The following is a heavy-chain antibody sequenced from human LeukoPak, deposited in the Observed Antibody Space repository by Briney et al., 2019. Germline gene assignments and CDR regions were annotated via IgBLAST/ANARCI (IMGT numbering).Heavy chain of an antibody. CDR1: PFTYSDYI. Sequence: GGSLRLSCASSPFTYSDYIMHGVRQAPGKGLEWISYISGRSSTIYYADSVRGRFTISRDNAKNSMYLQMNSLRAEDTAVYYCARDRLTSGSYVFDYWGQGTLVTVSS. D-gene: IGHD1-26*01. CDR3: ARDRLTSGSYVFDY. CDR2: ISGRSSTI. J-gene: IGHJ4*02. V-gene: IGHV3-48*01.